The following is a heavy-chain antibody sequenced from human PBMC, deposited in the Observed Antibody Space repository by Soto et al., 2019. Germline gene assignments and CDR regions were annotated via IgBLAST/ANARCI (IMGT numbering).Heavy chain of an antibody. CDR1: GVTFTIYA. Sequence: PGGSXGLSCASSGVTFTIYAMIWIRHAPGKGLEWVSGISGSGGDTKSADYVKGRFKISRNKFNNMLYLKMNRLRAEDTAVYYCAKHDFWTVYTSGLDPWGQGTLVTVYS. V-gene: IGHV3-23*01. CDR3: AKHDFWTVYTSGLDP. D-gene: IGHD3-3*01. CDR2: ISGSGGDT. J-gene: IGHJ5*02.